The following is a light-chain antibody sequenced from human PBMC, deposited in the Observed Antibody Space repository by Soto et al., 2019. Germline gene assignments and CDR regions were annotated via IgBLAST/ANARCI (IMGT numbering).Light chain of an antibody. CDR1: QSVSSSY. CDR3: QQYGSSPPYT. Sequence: EIVLTQSPGTLSLSPGERATLSCRASQSVSSSYLAWYQQKPGQAPRLLIYGASSRATGIPDRFSGSGSGTDFXXTISXLEPEDFAVXYCQQYGSSPPYTFGQGTKLEIK. J-gene: IGKJ2*01. V-gene: IGKV3-20*01. CDR2: GAS.